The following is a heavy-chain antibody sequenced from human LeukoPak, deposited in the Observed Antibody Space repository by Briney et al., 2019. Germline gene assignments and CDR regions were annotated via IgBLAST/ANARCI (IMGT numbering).Heavy chain of an antibody. Sequence: SETPSLTCTVSGGSISSSNSYWGWIRQPPGKGLEWIGNIYYSGITFYNPSLKSRVTISVDTSKNRFSLRLNSVTAADTAVYYCARCGRVAVAGPDCWGQGTLVTVSS. CDR3: ARCGRVAVAGPDC. J-gene: IGHJ4*02. CDR2: IYYSGIT. CDR1: GGSISSSNSY. V-gene: IGHV4-39*01. D-gene: IGHD6-19*01.